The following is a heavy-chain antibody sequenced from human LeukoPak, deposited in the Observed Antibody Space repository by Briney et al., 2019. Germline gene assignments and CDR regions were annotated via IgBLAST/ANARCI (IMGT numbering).Heavy chain of an antibody. V-gene: IGHV3-48*04. Sequence: GGSLRLSCAASGFTFSSYNMNWVRQAPGKGLEWVSYIRSSSYTIYYADSLKGRITISRDNAKNSLYLQMNSLRAEDTAVYYCAKEQTYSSSSDYWGQGTLVTVSS. J-gene: IGHJ4*02. D-gene: IGHD6-6*01. CDR3: AKEQTYSSSSDY. CDR1: GFTFSSYN. CDR2: IRSSSYTI.